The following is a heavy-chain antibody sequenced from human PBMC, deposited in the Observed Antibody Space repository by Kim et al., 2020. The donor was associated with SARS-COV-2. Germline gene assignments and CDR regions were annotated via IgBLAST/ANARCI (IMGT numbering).Heavy chain of an antibody. CDR1: GFTFSSYA. CDR3: AKDLSRYFDWLNQPPYGMDV. V-gene: IGHV3-23*01. CDR2: ISGSGGST. J-gene: IGHJ6*02. Sequence: GGSLRLSCAASGFTFSSYAMSWVRQAPGKGLEWVSAISGSGGSTYYEDSVKGRFTISRDNSKNTLYLQMKSLRAEDTAVYYCAKDLSRYFDWLNQPPYGMDVWGRGATVTVSS. D-gene: IGHD3-9*01.